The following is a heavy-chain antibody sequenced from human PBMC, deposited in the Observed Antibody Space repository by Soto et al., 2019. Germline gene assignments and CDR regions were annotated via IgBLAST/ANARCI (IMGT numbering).Heavy chain of an antibody. CDR2: INPSGGST. D-gene: IGHD1-1*01. Sequence: QVQLVQSGAEVKKPGASVKVSCKASGYTFTSYYMHWVRQAPGQGLEWMGIINPSGGSTSYAQKFRGRVTMTRDTSTSTVYMGLSSLRSEDTAVYYCARTLNWNVLFDYWGQGTLVTVSS. V-gene: IGHV1-46*01. J-gene: IGHJ4*02. CDR1: GYTFTSYY. CDR3: ARTLNWNVLFDY.